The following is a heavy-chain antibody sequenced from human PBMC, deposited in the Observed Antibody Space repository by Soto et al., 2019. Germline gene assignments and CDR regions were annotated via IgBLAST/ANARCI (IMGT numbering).Heavy chain of an antibody. CDR3: VRRVSGNYDY. Sequence: EVQLAESGGGMVQPGGSRRLSWVASGFTFSSYDMHWVRQAPGKGLEYVSSISSNGGTTYYGNSVKGRFTISRDNSKNTLYLQMGSLRAEDMAVYYCVRRVSGNYDYWGQGTLVTVSS. J-gene: IGHJ4*02. D-gene: IGHD1-7*01. V-gene: IGHV3-64*01. CDR2: ISSNGGTT. CDR1: GFTFSSYD.